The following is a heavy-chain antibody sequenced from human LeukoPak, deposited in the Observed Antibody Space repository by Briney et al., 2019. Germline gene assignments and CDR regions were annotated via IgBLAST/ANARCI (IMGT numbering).Heavy chain of an antibody. CDR3: VREAAATLFDY. J-gene: IGHJ4*02. V-gene: IGHV3-21*01. CDR1: GFTFSSYS. D-gene: IGHD1-26*01. CDR2: ISGSGGST. Sequence: GGSLRLSCAVSGFTFSSYSMNWVRQAPGKGLEWVSAISGSGGSTYYADSVKGRFTISRDNTQNSLSLQMSSLKAEDTAVYYCVREAAATLFDYWGQGTLVTVSS.